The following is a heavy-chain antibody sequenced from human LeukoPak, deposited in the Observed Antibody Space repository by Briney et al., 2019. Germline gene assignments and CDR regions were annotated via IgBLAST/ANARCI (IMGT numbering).Heavy chain of an antibody. CDR1: GGSISSYY. CDR2: IYYSGST. J-gene: IGHJ6*02. D-gene: IGHD5-12*01. CDR3: ARHESDSWRAGHYYYGMDV. V-gene: IGHV4-59*08. Sequence: SETLSLTCTVSGGSISSYYWSWIRQPPGKGLEWIGYIYYSGSTNYNPSLKRRVTISVDTSKNQFSLKLSSVTAADTAVYYCARHESDSWRAGHYYYGMDVWGQGTTVTVSS.